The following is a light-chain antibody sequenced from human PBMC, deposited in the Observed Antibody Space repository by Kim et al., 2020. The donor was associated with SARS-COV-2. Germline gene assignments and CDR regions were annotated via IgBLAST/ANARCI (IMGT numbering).Light chain of an antibody. CDR1: NTGSTS. Sequence: APGKTARLTCGGNNTGSTSVHWYQQKPGQAPVLVMYYDSDRPSGIPERFSGSSSGNTATLTISRVEAGDEANYYCQVWDSTSDHPVFGGGTQLTVL. V-gene: IGLV3-21*04. CDR3: QVWDSTSDHPV. J-gene: IGLJ3*02. CDR2: YDS.